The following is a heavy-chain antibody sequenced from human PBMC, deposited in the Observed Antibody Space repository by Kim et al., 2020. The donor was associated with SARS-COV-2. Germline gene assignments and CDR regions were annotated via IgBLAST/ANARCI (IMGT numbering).Heavy chain of an antibody. CDR3: ARAAWGSGRGGYYMDV. CDR2: INPNSGGT. D-gene: IGHD6-19*01. V-gene: IGHV1-2*06. CDR1: GYTFTGYY. Sequence: ASVKVSCKASGYTFTGYYMHWVRQAPGQGLEWMGRINPNSGGTNYAQKCQGRVTMTRDTSISTAYMELSRLRSDDTAVYYCARAAWGSGRGGYYMDVWGKGPTVTVSS. J-gene: IGHJ6*03.